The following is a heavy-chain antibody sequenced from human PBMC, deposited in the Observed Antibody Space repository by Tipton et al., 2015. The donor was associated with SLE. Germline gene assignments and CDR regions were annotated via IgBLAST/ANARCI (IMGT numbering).Heavy chain of an antibody. J-gene: IGHJ3*02. V-gene: IGHV4-34*01. Sequence: TLSLTCAVYGGSFSGYYWSWIRQPPGKGLEWIGEINHSGSTNYNPSLRSRVTISVDTSKNQFSLKLSSVTAADTAVYYCARGGGAFDIWGQGTMVTVSS. CDR2: INHSGST. CDR3: ARGGGAFDI. CDR1: GGSFSGYY.